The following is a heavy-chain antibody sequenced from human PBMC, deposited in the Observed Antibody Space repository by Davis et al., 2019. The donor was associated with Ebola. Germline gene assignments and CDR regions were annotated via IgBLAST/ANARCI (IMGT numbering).Heavy chain of an antibody. Sequence: PGGSLRLSCAASGFTFSSYGMHWVRQAPGKGLEWVAVISYDGSNKYYADSVKGRFTISRDNSKNTLYLQMNSLRAEDTAVYYCMSVAGNYYYYGMDVWGQGTTVTVSS. CDR1: GFTFSSYG. V-gene: IGHV3-30*03. D-gene: IGHD6-19*01. J-gene: IGHJ6*02. CDR3: MSVAGNYYYYGMDV. CDR2: ISYDGSNK.